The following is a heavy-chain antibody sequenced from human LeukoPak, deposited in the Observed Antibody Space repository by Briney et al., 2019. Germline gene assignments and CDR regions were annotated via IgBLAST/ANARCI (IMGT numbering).Heavy chain of an antibody. CDR1: GFPFSNNV. CDR3: AKTFPYGTTWYGFCDY. Sequence: GGSLRLSCAASGFPFSNNVMRWVRQAPGRGLDWLSAIRGSGDTYYADSVKGRFTISRDNSKNMLYLQMNSLRAEGTAVYYCAKTFPYGTTWYGFCDYWGQGALVTVSS. V-gene: IGHV3-23*01. D-gene: IGHD3-3*01. J-gene: IGHJ4*02. CDR2: IRGSGDT.